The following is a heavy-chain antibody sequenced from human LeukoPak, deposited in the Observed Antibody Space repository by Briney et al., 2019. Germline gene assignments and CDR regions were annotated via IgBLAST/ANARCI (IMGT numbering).Heavy chain of an antibody. CDR3: TRSYYHYYYYMDV. Sequence: SETLSLTCTVSGGSNSSHHWSWIRQPPGKGLEWIGSIYYSGSTNNNPSLKSRVTISVDTSNNQFSLTLNSVTAADTAVYYCTRSYYHYYYYMDVWGKGTTVTVSS. V-gene: IGHV4-59*11. CDR1: GGSNSSHH. J-gene: IGHJ6*03. CDR2: IYYSGST. D-gene: IGHD1-26*01.